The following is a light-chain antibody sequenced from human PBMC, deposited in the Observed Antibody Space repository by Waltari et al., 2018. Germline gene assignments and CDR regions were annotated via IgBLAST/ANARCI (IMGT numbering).Light chain of an antibody. CDR1: ESISNW. Sequence: DIQMTQSPSSLSASVGDRVTSTCRASESISNWLAWYQQKPGKAPILLIYKASTLKSGVPSRFSGSGSGTQFTLTISSLQPGDFATYYCQQYNTYSSFGQGTKLEI. J-gene: IGKJ2*01. CDR3: QQYNTYSS. V-gene: IGKV1-5*03. CDR2: KAS.